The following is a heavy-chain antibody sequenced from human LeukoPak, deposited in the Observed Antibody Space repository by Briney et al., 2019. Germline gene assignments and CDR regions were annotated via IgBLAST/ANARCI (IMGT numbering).Heavy chain of an antibody. J-gene: IGHJ3*02. CDR1: GFTFSSYW. CDR2: IKQHGNEK. D-gene: IGHD5-18*01. CDR3: ARPSALYSYGHDALDI. V-gene: IGHV3-7*01. Sequence: PGGSLRLSCAASGFTFSSYWMTWVRQAPGKGLEWVANIKQHGNEKYYVDSVKGRFTISRDDAKTSVYLQMTSLRVDDTAIYYCARPSALYSYGHDALDIWGQGTLVTVSS.